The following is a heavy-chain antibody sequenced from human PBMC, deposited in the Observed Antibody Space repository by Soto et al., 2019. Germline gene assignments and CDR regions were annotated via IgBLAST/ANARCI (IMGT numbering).Heavy chain of an antibody. CDR3: ARLVTGSLYYFDF. J-gene: IGHJ4*02. D-gene: IGHD1-1*01. CDR2: IFYNGIT. CDR1: GGSISSISHS. Sequence: SETLSLTCTVSGGSISSISHSWGWIRQSPGQGLEWIGNIFYNGITYYNPSLKSRVTISAYTSKNHFPLKLRSVTVAVPAVYSSARLVTGSLYYFDFWGQGSLVTVSS. V-gene: IGHV4-39*02.